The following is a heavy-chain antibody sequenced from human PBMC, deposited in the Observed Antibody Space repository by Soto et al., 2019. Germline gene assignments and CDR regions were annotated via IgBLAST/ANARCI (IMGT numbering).Heavy chain of an antibody. CDR2: ITANSGGT. J-gene: IGHJ5*02. CDR3: ARVRPFDP. Sequence: ASLYVCCKASGYIFTCYNMHWVRQAPGQGLEWMGGITANSGGTNYAQKFQGRVTITADESTSTAYMELSSLRSQDKAVYYCARVRPFDPWGQGSLVT. V-gene: IGHV1-2*02. CDR1: GYIFTCYN.